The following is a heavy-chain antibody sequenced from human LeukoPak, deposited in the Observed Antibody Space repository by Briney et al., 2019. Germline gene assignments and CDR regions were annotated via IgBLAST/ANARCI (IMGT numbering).Heavy chain of an antibody. V-gene: IGHV1-2*02. J-gene: IGHJ5*01. Sequence: GASVKVSCKASGYTFTGYYMHWVRQAPGQGLEWMGWINPNSGGTNYAQKFQGRVTMTRDTSISTAYMELSRLRSDDTAGYYCARWGLGVTPRVPPVRTWGQEPWSPSPQ. CDR1: GYTFTGYY. CDR3: ARWGLGVTPRVPPVRT. CDR2: INPNSGGT. D-gene: IGHD4-23*01.